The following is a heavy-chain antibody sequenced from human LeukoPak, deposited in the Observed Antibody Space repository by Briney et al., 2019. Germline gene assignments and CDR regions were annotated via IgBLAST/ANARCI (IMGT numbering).Heavy chain of an antibody. J-gene: IGHJ3*02. D-gene: IGHD2-8*01. CDR3: VSAWFANGVSSLDI. CDR1: GYTITTYA. Sequence: ASVKLSCKASGYTITTYAMNWMRQAPGQGFEWLGWIDPNTGTPTYSQGFTGRFFFSLDSSVSVEYLEIHRLKDEATAVYYCVSAWFANGVSSLDIWGQGTKVAVFS. CDR2: IDPNTGTP. V-gene: IGHV7-4-1*04.